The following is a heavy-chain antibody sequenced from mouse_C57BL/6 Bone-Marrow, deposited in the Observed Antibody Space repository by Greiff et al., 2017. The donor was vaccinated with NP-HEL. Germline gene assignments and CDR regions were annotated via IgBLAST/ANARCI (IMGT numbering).Heavy chain of an antibody. CDR3: ARGLRLFAY. CDR1: GYTFTDYN. D-gene: IGHD3-2*02. J-gene: IGHJ3*01. Sequence: EVKLMESGPELVKPGASVKIPCKASGYTFTDYNMDWVKQSHGKSLEWIGDINPNNGGTIYNQKFKGKATLTVDKSSSTAYMELRSLTSEDTAVYYCARGLRLFAYWGQGTLVTVSA. V-gene: IGHV1-18*01. CDR2: INPNNGGT.